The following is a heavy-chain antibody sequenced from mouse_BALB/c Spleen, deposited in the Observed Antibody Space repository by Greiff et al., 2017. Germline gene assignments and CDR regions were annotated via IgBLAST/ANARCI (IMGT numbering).Heavy chain of an antibody. CDR2: IRLKSNNYAT. Sequence: EVMLVESGGGLVQPGGSMKLSCVASGFTFSNYWMNWVRQSPEKGLEWVAEIRLKSNNYATHYAESVKGRFTISRDDSKSSVYLQMNNLRAEDTGIYYCTKGGLYAMDYWGQGTSVTVSS. CDR3: TKGGLYAMDY. CDR1: GFTFSNYW. V-gene: IGHV6-6*02. J-gene: IGHJ4*01.